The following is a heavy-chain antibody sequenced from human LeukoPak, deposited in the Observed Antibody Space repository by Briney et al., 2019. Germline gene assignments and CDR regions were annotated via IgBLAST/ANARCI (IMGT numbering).Heavy chain of an antibody. V-gene: IGHV6-1*01. CDR3: ARDRRDGYTTSSGFDY. CDR2: TYYRSKWYN. Sequence: SQTLSLTCAISGDSVSSNGAAWNWIRQSPSRGLEWLGRTYYRSKWYNDYAVSVKSRITINPDTSKNQFSLQLNSVTPEDTAVYYCARDRRDGYTTSSGFDYWGQGTLVTVSS. CDR1: GDSVSSNGAA. D-gene: IGHD5-24*01. J-gene: IGHJ4*02.